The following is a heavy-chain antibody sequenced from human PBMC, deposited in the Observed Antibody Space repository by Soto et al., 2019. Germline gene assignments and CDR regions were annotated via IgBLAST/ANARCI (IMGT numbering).Heavy chain of an antibody. J-gene: IGHJ4*02. V-gene: IGHV1-69*02. Sequence: QVQLVQSGAEVKKPGSSVKVSCKASGGTFSSYTISWVRQAPGQGLEWMGRIIPILGIANYAQKFQGRVTIPADKSTSTAYMELSSLRSEDTAVYYCARGSDYDILTGYQYYFDYWGQGTLVTVSS. CDR2: IIPILGIA. CDR3: ARGSDYDILTGYQYYFDY. CDR1: GGTFSSYT. D-gene: IGHD3-9*01.